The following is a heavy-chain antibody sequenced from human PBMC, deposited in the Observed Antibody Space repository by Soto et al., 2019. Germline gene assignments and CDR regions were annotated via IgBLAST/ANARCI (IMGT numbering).Heavy chain of an antibody. CDR2: IVVGSGNT. CDR3: AAVGGSGRSGAFDI. D-gene: IGHD1-26*01. V-gene: IGHV1-58*02. J-gene: IGHJ3*02. Sequence: SVKVSCKASGFTFTSSAMQWVRQARGQRLEWKGWIVVGSGNTNYAQKFQERVTITRDMSTSTAYMELSSLRSEDTAVYYCAAVGGSGRSGAFDICGQGTMVTVSS. CDR1: GFTFTSSA.